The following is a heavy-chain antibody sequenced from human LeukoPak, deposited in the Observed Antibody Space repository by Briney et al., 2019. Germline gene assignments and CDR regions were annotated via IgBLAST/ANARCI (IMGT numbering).Heavy chain of an antibody. CDR1: GFTFSSYW. CDR3: ARDPYDFWSGYYRDY. D-gene: IGHD3-3*01. CDR2: IKQDGSEK. V-gene: IGHV3-7*01. Sequence: GGSLRLSCAASGFTFSSYWMSWVRQAPGKGLEWVANIKQDGSEKYYVDPVKGRFTISRDNAKNSLYLQMNSLRAEDTAVYYCARDPYDFWSGYYRDYWGQGTLVTVSS. J-gene: IGHJ4*02.